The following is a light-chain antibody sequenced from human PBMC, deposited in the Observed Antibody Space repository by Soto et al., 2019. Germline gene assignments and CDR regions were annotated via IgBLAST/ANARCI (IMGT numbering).Light chain of an antibody. J-gene: IGKJ3*01. CDR3: QRTYNAPFT. CDR2: AAS. Sequence: DIQMTQSPSSLSAFVGDTVTISCRATDSIARYLNWYQQKPGQAPRVLITAASTLQSGVPSRFSGSGSGTYFTLTINNLQPEDFATYYCQRTYNAPFTFGPGTKVSIK. V-gene: IGKV1-39*01. CDR1: DSIARY.